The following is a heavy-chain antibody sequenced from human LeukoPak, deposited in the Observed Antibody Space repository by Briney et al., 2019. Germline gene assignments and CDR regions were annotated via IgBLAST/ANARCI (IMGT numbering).Heavy chain of an antibody. V-gene: IGHV3-23*01. J-gene: IGHJ4*02. Sequence: GGSLRLSCAASGFTFNTCGMSWVRQAPGKGLEWVSGISGSGGSTYYADSVKGRFTISRDNSKNTLYLQMNSLRAEDTAVYYCANQIITMVRGVRLGSPDYWGQGTLVTVSS. CDR2: ISGSGGST. CDR3: ANQIITMVRGVRLGSPDY. CDR1: GFTFNTCG. D-gene: IGHD3-10*01.